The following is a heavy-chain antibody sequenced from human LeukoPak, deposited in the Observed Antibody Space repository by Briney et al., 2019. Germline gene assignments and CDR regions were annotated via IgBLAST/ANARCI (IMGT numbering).Heavy chain of an antibody. V-gene: IGHV3-48*01. D-gene: IGHD6-13*01. CDR2: ISSRSSTI. Sequence: PGGSLRLSCAASGFTFSRYSMNWVRQAPGKGLEWVSYISSRSSTIYYADSVKGRFTISRDNAKNSLYLQMNSLRAEDTAVYYCARFGSSWYYGFDYWGQGTLVTVSS. CDR3: ARFGSSWYYGFDY. J-gene: IGHJ4*02. CDR1: GFTFSRYS.